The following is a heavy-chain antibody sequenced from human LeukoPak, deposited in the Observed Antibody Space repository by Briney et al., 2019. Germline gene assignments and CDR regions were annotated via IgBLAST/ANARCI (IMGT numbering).Heavy chain of an antibody. CDR3: AREDYYDSSGYYYVDAFDI. Sequence: PSETLSLTCTVSGGSISSGSYYWSWIRQPAGKGLEWIGRIYTSGSTNYNPSLKSRVTISVDTSKNQFSLKLSSVTAADTAVYYCAREDYYDSSGYYYVDAFDIWGQGTMVTVSS. V-gene: IGHV4-61*02. CDR1: GGSISSGSYY. CDR2: IYTSGST. J-gene: IGHJ3*02. D-gene: IGHD3-22*01.